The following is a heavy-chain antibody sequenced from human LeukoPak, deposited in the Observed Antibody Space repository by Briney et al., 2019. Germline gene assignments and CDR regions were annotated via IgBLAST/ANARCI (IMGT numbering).Heavy chain of an antibody. CDR1: GFTFSSYA. J-gene: IGHJ2*01. CDR3: AKGRPTTLGYCGRSICADWYFDL. Sequence: GGSLRLSCAASGFTFSSYAMHWVRQAPGKGLEWAAVISSDGNTQYYADSVKGRFTISRDNSKNTLYLQMSSLRAEDTAVYYCAKGRPTTLGYCGRSICADWYFDLWGRGTLLSVSS. V-gene: IGHV3-30*14. CDR2: ISSDGNTQ. D-gene: IGHD2-2*01.